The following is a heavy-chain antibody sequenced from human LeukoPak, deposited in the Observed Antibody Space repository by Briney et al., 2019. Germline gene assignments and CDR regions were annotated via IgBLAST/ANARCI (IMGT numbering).Heavy chain of an antibody. CDR1: GDSASSNTAS. J-gene: IGHJ4*02. Sequence: SQTLSLTCAISGDSASSNTASWNWIRQSPSRGLEWLGRTYYRSEWYYDYAVSVKSRITINPDTSRNQFSLQLNSVIPEDTAVYYCARDFDYWGQGTLVTVSS. CDR2: TYYRSEWYY. CDR3: ARDFDY. V-gene: IGHV6-1*01.